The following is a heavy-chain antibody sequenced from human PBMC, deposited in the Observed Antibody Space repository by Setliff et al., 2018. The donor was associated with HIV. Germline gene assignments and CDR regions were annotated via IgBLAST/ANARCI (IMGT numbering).Heavy chain of an antibody. Sequence: SETLSLTCTVSGDSINTHYWSWIRQPPGKGLEWIGCISHSGNTNFNPSLNSRVTISLDTSKDQFSLRLTSLTAADTAIYYCARSTVGAGASFPWGRGILVTVSS. V-gene: IGHV4-59*11. CDR3: ARSTVGAGASFP. CDR1: GDSINTHY. CDR2: ISHSGNT. D-gene: IGHD1-26*01. J-gene: IGHJ5*02.